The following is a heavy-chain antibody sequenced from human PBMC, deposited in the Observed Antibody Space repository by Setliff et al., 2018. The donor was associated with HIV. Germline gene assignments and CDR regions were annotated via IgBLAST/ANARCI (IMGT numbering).Heavy chain of an antibody. CDR2: ISSSSSYI. Sequence: GGSLRLSCAASGFTFSSYSMNWVRQAPGKGLEWVSSISSSSSYIYYADSVKGRFTISRDNAKNSLYLQMNSLRAEDTAVYYCARAYPWGYVDYYYMDVWGKGTTVTVSS. CDR3: ARAYPWGYVDYYYMDV. J-gene: IGHJ6*03. D-gene: IGHD3-16*01. V-gene: IGHV3-21*01. CDR1: GFTFSSYS.